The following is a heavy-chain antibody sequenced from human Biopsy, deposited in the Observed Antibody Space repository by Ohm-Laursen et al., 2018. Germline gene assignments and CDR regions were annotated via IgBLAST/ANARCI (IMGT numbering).Heavy chain of an antibody. J-gene: IGHJ5*02. Sequence: SETLSLTCAVYGESFNGYYWSWIRQPPGKGLEWIGEINHRGSTNYNPSLKSRVTISVDTSKNQFSLRLRSVTAADTAVYYCARDRDRRGWFDPWGQGTLVTVSS. CDR3: ARDRDRRGWFDP. V-gene: IGHV4-34*01. CDR2: INHRGST. D-gene: IGHD1-14*01. CDR1: GESFNGYY.